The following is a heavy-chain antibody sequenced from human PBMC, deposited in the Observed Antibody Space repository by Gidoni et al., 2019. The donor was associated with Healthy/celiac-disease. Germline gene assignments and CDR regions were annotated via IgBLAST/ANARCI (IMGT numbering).Heavy chain of an antibody. CDR1: GGTFSSYA. CDR2: IIPIFGTA. Sequence: QVQLVQSGAEVKKPGSSVKVSCKASGGTFSSYAISWVRQAPGQGLEWMGGIIPIFGTANYAQKFQGRVKITADKSTSTAYMELSSLRSEDTAVYYCARGHRSGSLPRYAFDIWGQGTMVTVSS. V-gene: IGHV1-69*06. J-gene: IGHJ3*02. CDR3: ARGHRSGSLPRYAFDI. D-gene: IGHD1-26*01.